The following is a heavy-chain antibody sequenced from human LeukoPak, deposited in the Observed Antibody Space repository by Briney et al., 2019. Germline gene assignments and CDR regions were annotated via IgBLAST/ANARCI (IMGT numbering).Heavy chain of an antibody. J-gene: IGHJ4*02. D-gene: IGHD7-27*01. V-gene: IGHV3-21*01. CDR1: GFTFSSYG. CDR2: ISSSSSYI. CDR3: NVRWGPNSDY. Sequence: PGGSLRLSCAASGFTFSSYGMHWVRQAPGKGLEWVSSISSSSSYIYYADSVKGRFTISRDNAKNTLFLHMNSLRAEDTAVYYCNVRWGPNSDYWGQGTLVTVSS.